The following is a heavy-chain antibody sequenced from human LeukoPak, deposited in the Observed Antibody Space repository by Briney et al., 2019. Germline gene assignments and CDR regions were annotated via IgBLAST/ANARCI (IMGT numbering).Heavy chain of an antibody. CDR1: GYSFTGYQ. CDR2: INPNSGGT. CDR3: ARGDYYYYYMDV. J-gene: IGHJ6*03. V-gene: IGHV1-2*02. Sequence: HAASVKVSCKASGYSFTGYQMHWVRQAPGQGLEWMGWINPNSGGTNYAQKFQGRVTMTRDTSISTAYMELSRLRSDDTAVYYCARGDYYYYYMDVWGKGTTVTVSS.